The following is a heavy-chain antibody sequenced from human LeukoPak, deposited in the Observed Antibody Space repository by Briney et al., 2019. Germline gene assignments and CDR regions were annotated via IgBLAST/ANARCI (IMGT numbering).Heavy chain of an antibody. CDR2: ISGSGDRT. Sequence: GGSLRLSCAASGFTFTSYARNWVRQAPGEGLEWVSVISGSGDRTYYADSVKGRFVISGDNSKNTFYLQMNSLRAEDTAVYYCARTITYYDFWSGSPVFDIWGQGTMVTVSS. CDR1: GFTFTSYA. J-gene: IGHJ3*02. D-gene: IGHD3-3*01. V-gene: IGHV3-23*01. CDR3: ARTITYYDFWSGSPVFDI.